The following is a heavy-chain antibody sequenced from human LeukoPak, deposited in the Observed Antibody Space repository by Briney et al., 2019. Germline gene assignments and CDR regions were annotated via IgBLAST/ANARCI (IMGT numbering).Heavy chain of an antibody. Sequence: GGSLRLSCAASGFTFSNYWMTWVRQAPGKGLEWVANIKQDGSEKYYVDSVKGRFTISRDNAKNSLYLQMNSLRAEDTAVYYCARRKAYCSSTSCYLDYWGQGTLVTVSS. V-gene: IGHV3-7*03. CDR3: ARRKAYCSSTSCYLDY. D-gene: IGHD2-2*01. CDR2: IKQDGSEK. CDR1: GFTFSNYW. J-gene: IGHJ4*02.